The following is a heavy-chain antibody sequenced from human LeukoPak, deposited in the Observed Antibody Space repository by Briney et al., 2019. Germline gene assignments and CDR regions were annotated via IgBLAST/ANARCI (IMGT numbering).Heavy chain of an antibody. CDR3: ARDGTWIQLWYFDY. Sequence: GGSLRLSCAASGFTFSSHAMHWVRQAPSKGLEWVAVISYDGSNKYYADSVKGRFTISRDNSKNTLYLQMNSLRAEDTAVYYCARDGTWIQLWYFDYWGQGTLVTVSS. D-gene: IGHD5-18*01. V-gene: IGHV3-30-3*01. CDR2: ISYDGSNK. J-gene: IGHJ4*02. CDR1: GFTFSSHA.